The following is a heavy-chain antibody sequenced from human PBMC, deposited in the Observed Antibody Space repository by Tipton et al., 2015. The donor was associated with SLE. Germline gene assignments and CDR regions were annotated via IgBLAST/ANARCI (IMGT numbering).Heavy chain of an antibody. CDR2: IKQDGSEK. V-gene: IGHV3-7*03. D-gene: IGHD2-2*02. CDR3: ARDNVPAAIGDAFDI. Sequence: SLRLSCAAPGFTFSSYSMNWVRQAPGKGLEWVANIKQDGSEKYYVDSVKGRFTISRDNAKNSLYLQMNSLRAEDTAVYYCARDNVPAAIGDAFDIWGQGTMVTVSS. CDR1: GFTFSSYS. J-gene: IGHJ3*02.